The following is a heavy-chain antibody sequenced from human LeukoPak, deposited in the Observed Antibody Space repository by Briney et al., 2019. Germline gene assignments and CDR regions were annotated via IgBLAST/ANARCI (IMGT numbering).Heavy chain of an antibody. V-gene: IGHV4-30-4*01. D-gene: IGHD3-10*01. J-gene: IGHJ4*02. CDR1: GGSISSGDYY. Sequence: SETLSLTCTVSGGSISSGDYYWSWIRQPPGKGLECIGYIYYSGSTYYNPSLKSRVPISVDTSKNQFFRKLSSVAAADTAVYYCAREGRGVISPPDYWGQGTLVTVSS. CDR2: IYYSGST. CDR3: AREGRGVISPPDY.